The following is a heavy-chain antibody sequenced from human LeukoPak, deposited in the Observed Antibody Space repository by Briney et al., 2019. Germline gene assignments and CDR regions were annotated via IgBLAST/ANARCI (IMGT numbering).Heavy chain of an antibody. Sequence: GRSLRLSRAASGFTLSSYAMGWVRQAPGKGLEWVSAISGIGGSTYYADSVKGRFTISRDNSKNTLYLQMNSLRAEDTAVYYCAKERIGEDGYSSGMDVWGQGTTVTVSS. CDR2: ISGIGGST. J-gene: IGHJ6*02. CDR1: GFTLSSYA. CDR3: AKERIGEDGYSSGMDV. D-gene: IGHD6-19*01. V-gene: IGHV3-23*01.